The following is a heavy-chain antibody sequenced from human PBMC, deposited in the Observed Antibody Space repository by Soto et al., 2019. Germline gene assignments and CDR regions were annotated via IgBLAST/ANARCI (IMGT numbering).Heavy chain of an antibody. V-gene: IGHV1-46*01. D-gene: IGHD3-10*01. CDR2: VKPHDGTT. Sequence: QVQLVQSGIEVKKPGASLHLSCKASGYTFSDYQMHWVRQATGQGLEWVGVVKPHDGTTFYAQRFQGRVTMTRDSSTSTVYMDLSRLTFEDPAIYYCVRETGAFEDWGQGTLVTVSS. CDR3: VRETGAFED. J-gene: IGHJ4*02. CDR1: GYTFSDYQ.